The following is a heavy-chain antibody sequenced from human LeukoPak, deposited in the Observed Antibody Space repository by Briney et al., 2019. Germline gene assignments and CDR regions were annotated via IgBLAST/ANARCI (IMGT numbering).Heavy chain of an antibody. Sequence: GGSLRLSCTVSGFTVSSNSMSWIRQASGKGLEGVSYISSSGSTIYYADSVKGRFTISRDNAKNSLYLQMNSLRAEDTAVYYCAELGITMIGGVWGKGTTVTISS. D-gene: IGHD3-10*02. J-gene: IGHJ6*04. CDR2: ISSSGSTI. CDR3: AELGITMIGGV. V-gene: IGHV3-11*04. CDR1: GFTVSSNS.